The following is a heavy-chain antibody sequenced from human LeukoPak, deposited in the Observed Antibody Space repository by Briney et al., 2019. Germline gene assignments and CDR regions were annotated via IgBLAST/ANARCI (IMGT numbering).Heavy chain of an antibody. Sequence: GGSLRLSCAASGFTFSSYWMHWVRQAPGKGLMWVSRINSDGSSTNYADSVKGRFTISRDNAKNTLCLQMNSLRAEDTAVYYCARAGRGLRYFDWLTYDYWGQGTLVTVSS. CDR2: INSDGSST. D-gene: IGHD3-9*01. J-gene: IGHJ4*02. CDR1: GFTFSSYW. CDR3: ARAGRGLRYFDWLTYDY. V-gene: IGHV3-74*01.